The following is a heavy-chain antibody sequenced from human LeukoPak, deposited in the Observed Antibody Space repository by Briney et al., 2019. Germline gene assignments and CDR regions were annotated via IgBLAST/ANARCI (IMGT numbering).Heavy chain of an antibody. J-gene: IGHJ5*02. CDR3: ARDLAPLKYSSSWSGDWFDP. CDR2: IYYSGST. CDR1: GGSISSSSYY. V-gene: IGHV4-39*07. Sequence: LETLSLTCTVSGGSISSSSYYWGWIRQPPGKGLEWIGSIYYSGSTYYNPSLKSRVTISVDTSKNQFSLKLSSVTAADTAVYYCARDLAPLKYSSSWSGDWFDPWGQGTLVTVSS. D-gene: IGHD6-13*01.